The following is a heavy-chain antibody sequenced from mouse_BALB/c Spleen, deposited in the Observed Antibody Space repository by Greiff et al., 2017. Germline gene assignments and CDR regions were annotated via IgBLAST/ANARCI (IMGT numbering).Heavy chain of an antibody. CDR3: ARCGYYDYYAMDY. V-gene: IGHV5-17*02. D-gene: IGHD2-3*01. CDR2: ISSGSSTI. Sequence: DVMLVESGGGLVQPGGSRKLSCAASGFTFSSFGMHWVRQAPEKGLEWVAYISSGSSTIYYADTVKGRFTISRDNPKNTLFLQMTSLRSEDTAMYYCARCGYYDYYAMDYWGQGTSVTVSS. CDR1: GFTFSSFG. J-gene: IGHJ4*01.